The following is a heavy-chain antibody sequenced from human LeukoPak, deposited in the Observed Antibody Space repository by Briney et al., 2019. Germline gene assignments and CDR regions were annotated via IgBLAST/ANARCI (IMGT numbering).Heavy chain of an antibody. V-gene: IGHV3-21*01. CDR1: GFTFSSDS. J-gene: IGHJ4*02. CDR2: ISSSSSYK. CDR3: ARSAAGTYY. D-gene: IGHD1-1*01. Sequence: GGALRLSCVASGFTFSSDSMNWVRQAPGKGLEWVSSISSSSSYKYYTDSAKGRFTISRDNAKNSLYLQTNSLRAEDTAVYYCARSAAGTYYWGQGTLVTVSS.